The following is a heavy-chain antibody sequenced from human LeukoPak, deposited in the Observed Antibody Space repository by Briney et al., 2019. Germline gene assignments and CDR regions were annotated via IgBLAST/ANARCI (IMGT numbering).Heavy chain of an antibody. V-gene: IGHV3-9*01. CDR1: GFTFDDYA. Sequence: GRSLRLSCAASGFTFDDYAMHWVRQAPGKGLEWVSGISWNSGSIGYADSVKGRFTISRDNAKNSLYLQMNSLRAEDTALYYCAKDRTGYSSGWYQVWGQGTLVTVSS. CDR3: AKDRTGYSSGWYQV. J-gene: IGHJ4*02. CDR2: ISWNSGSI. D-gene: IGHD6-19*01.